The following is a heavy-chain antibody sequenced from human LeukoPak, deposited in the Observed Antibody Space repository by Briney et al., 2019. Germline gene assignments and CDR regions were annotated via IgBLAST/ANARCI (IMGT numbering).Heavy chain of an antibody. CDR2: TDWKGGST. J-gene: IGHJ4*01. CDR3: AKDFDGSGWYESFDY. D-gene: IGHD6-19*01. V-gene: IGHV3-20*04. Sequence: GGSLRLSCAASGFSLDDYGMSWVRQAPGKGLEWVSGTDWKGGSTAYGDSVKGRFTISRDNAKNSLYLQMSSLRAEDTALYYCAKDFDGSGWYESFDYWGQGTLVTVSS. CDR1: GFSLDDYG.